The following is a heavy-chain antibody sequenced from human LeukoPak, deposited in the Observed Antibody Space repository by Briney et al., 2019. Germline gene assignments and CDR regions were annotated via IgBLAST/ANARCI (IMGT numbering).Heavy chain of an antibody. CDR1: GFTFSSYS. D-gene: IGHD3-10*01. J-gene: IGHJ4*02. CDR3: AKMVRGVHYYFDY. CDR2: ISGSGGST. V-gene: IGHV3-23*01. Sequence: GGSLRLSCAASGFTFSSYSMNWVRQAPRKGLEWVSAISGSGGSTYYADSVKGRFTISRDNSKNTLYLQMNSLRAEDTAVYYCAKMVRGVHYYFDYWGQGTLVTVSS.